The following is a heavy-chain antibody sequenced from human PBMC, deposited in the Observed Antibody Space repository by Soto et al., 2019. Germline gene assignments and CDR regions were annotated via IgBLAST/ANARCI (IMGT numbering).Heavy chain of an antibody. CDR2: INHSGST. Sequence: SETLSLTCAVYGGSFSGYYWSWIRQPPGKGLEWIGEINHSGSTNYNPSLKSRVTISVDTSKNQFSLKLSSVTAADTAVYYCASTILYYYGMDVWGQGTKVTVSS. V-gene: IGHV4-34*01. J-gene: IGHJ6*02. CDR3: ASTILYYYGMDV. CDR1: GGSFSGYY.